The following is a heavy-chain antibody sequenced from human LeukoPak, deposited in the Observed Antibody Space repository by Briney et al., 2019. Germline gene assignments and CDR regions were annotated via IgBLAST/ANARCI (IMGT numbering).Heavy chain of an antibody. CDR2: ISGSGGST. CDR1: GFTFSSYS. V-gene: IGHV3-23*01. J-gene: IGHJ5*01. CDR3: AKDLSPGTYDS. D-gene: IGHD1-1*01. Sequence: QSGGSLRLSCAASGFTFSSYSLNWVRQAPGKGLEWVSAISGSGGSTYYADSVKGRFTISRDNSKNTLYLQMNSLRAEDTAVYYCAKDLSPGTYDSWGQGTLVTVSS.